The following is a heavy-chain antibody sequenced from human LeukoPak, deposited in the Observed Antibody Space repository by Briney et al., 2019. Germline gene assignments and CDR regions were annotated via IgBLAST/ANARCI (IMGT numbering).Heavy chain of an antibody. D-gene: IGHD5-12*01. CDR1: GYSFTNYR. V-gene: IGHV5-51*01. CDR3: ARQFSGFHYYFDY. J-gene: IGHJ4*02. Sequence: GESLKISCKGSGYSFTNYRIGWVRQMPGKGLEWIGIIYPGDSDTRYSPSFQGQVTISADKSISTAYLQWSSLKASDTAMYYCARQFSGFHYYFDYWGQGTLVTVSS. CDR2: IYPGDSDT.